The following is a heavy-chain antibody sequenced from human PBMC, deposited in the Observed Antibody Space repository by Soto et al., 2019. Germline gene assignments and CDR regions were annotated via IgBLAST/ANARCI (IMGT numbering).Heavy chain of an antibody. CDR1: GYTFTRYG. Sequence: QVHLVQSGAEVKKPVASVKVSCKASGYTFTRYGITLVRQAPGQGLEWMGWISAHNGNTDYAQKLQGRVIVTRDTSTSTAYMELRILRSDATAVYYCARGRYGDYWGQGALVTVSS. V-gene: IGHV1-18*01. J-gene: IGHJ4*02. CDR2: ISAHNGNT. D-gene: IGHD1-1*01. CDR3: ARGRYGDY.